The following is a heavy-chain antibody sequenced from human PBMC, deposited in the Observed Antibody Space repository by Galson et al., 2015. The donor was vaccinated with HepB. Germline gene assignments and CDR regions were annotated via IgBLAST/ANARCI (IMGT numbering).Heavy chain of an antibody. CDR2: ISSSSSYT. J-gene: IGHJ4*02. CDR1: GFTFSDYY. Sequence: SLRLSCAASGFTFSDYYMSWIRQAPGKGLEWVSYISSSSSYTNYADSVKGRFTISRDNAKNSLYLQMNSLRAEDTAVYYCARDGSLDYGDGGTFDYWGQGTLVTVSS. D-gene: IGHD4-17*01. V-gene: IGHV3-11*06. CDR3: ARDGSLDYGDGGTFDY.